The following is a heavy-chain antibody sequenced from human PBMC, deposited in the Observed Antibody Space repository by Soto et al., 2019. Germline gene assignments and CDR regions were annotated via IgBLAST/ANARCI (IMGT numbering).Heavy chain of an antibody. CDR3: AKDVGYCTNGVCLYNWFDP. CDR2: ISYDGNNI. D-gene: IGHD2-8*01. V-gene: IGHV3-30*18. CDR1: GFTFNSYG. Sequence: QVHLVESGGGVVQPGRSLRLSCAASGFTFNSYGIHWVRQAPGKALEWVAVISYDGNNIYYGDSVQGRFTISRDNSKNTIYLQMNSLRAEDTAVYYCAKDVGYCTNGVCLYNWFDPWGQVTLVTVSS. J-gene: IGHJ5*02.